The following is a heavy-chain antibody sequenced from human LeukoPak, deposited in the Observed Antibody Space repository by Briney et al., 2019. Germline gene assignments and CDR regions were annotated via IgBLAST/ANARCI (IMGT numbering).Heavy chain of an antibody. Sequence: GGSLRLSCAASGFTFSSYSMNWVRQAPGKGLEWVSSISSSRSYIYHPDSVKGRFTISRDNAKNSLYLQMNSLRAEDTAVYYCARGYSSAWYDDAFDIWGQGTMVAVSS. J-gene: IGHJ3*02. CDR2: ISSSRSYI. CDR1: GFTFSSYS. V-gene: IGHV3-21*01. D-gene: IGHD6-19*01. CDR3: ARGYSSAWYDDAFDI.